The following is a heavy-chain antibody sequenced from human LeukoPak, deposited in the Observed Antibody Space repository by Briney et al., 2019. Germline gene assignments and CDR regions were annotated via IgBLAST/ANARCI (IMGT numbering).Heavy chain of an antibody. Sequence: PGGSLRLSCAASGFTFSDHYMDWVRQAPGEGLEWVGRIRNKPNSYTTEYAASVKGRFTISRDDSKNSLYLQMNSLKTEDTAVYYCVGSSWYPNTYKYFQHWGQGTLVTVSS. J-gene: IGHJ1*01. D-gene: IGHD6-13*01. CDR3: VGSSWYPNTYKYFQH. CDR1: GFTFSDHY. CDR2: IRNKPNSYTT. V-gene: IGHV3-72*01.